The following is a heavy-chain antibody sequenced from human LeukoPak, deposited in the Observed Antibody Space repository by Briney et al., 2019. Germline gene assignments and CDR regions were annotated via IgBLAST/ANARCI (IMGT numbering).Heavy chain of an antibody. Sequence: PGGSLRLSCAASGFTFSSYPMNWVRQAPGKGLEWVSAISASGGSTYYGDSVKGRFTISRDNAKNSLYLQMNSLRAEDTAVYYCAREPWGGYSSGWVDYWGQGTLVTVSS. J-gene: IGHJ4*02. CDR2: ISASGGST. V-gene: IGHV3-23*01. CDR1: GFTFSSYP. CDR3: AREPWGGYSSGWVDY. D-gene: IGHD6-19*01.